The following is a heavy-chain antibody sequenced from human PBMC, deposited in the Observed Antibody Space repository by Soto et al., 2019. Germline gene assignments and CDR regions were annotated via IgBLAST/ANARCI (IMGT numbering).Heavy chain of an antibody. CDR2: LSAYNGNT. CDR3: ATLTSGYSSGHLDY. J-gene: IGHJ4*02. Sequence: GASVKVSCKASGYTFTSYGISWVRQAPGQGLEWMGWLSAYNGNTNYAQKLQGRVTMTTDTSTSPAYMALRSLRSDDTAVYYCATLTSGYSSGHLDYWGQGTLVPVSS. V-gene: IGHV1-18*04. CDR1: GYTFTSYG. D-gene: IGHD6-19*01.